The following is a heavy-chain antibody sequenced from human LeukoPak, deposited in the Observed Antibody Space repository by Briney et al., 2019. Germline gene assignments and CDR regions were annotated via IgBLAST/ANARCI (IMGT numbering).Heavy chain of an antibody. V-gene: IGHV3-23*01. CDR1: RFTFSRYD. Sequence: GGSLRLSCAASRFTFSRYDMSWVRQAPGKGLEWVSTISGSGGSTYFADSVKGRFTISRDNSKNALYLQMNSLRAEDTAVYYCAEDYGCSGGRCYSIVDYWGQGTLVTVSS. CDR3: AEDYGCSGGRCYSIVDY. D-gene: IGHD2-15*01. J-gene: IGHJ4*02. CDR2: ISGSGGST.